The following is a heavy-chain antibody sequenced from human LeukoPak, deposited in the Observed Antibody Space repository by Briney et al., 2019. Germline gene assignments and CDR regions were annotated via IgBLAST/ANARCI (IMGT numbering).Heavy chain of an antibody. V-gene: IGHV4-61*02. J-gene: IGHJ4*02. D-gene: IGHD6-19*01. Sequence: SQTLSLTCAVSGGSISSGGYSWSWIRQPAGKGLEWIGRTHTSGSTSYNPSLKSRVTISVDTSKNQFSLKLSSVAAADTAVYYCARDGPGGYRSLDYWGQGTLVTVSS. CDR2: THTSGST. CDR3: ARDGPGGYRSLDY. CDR1: GGSISSGGYS.